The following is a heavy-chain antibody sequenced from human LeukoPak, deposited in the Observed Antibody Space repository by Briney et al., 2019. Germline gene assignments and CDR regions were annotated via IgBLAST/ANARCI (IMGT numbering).Heavy chain of an antibody. D-gene: IGHD3-10*01. V-gene: IGHV3-23*01. Sequence: PGGSLRLPCAASGFDFSSHGMNWVRQAPGKGLEWVSTINFNGGRTYYADSVKGRFSVSRDNSKKTLYLQMNSLRVEDTAVYYCAKGGRGSWAGNTGDWGQGTLVSVSS. CDR2: INFNGGRT. J-gene: IGHJ4*02. CDR1: GFDFSSHG. CDR3: AKGGRGSWAGNTGD.